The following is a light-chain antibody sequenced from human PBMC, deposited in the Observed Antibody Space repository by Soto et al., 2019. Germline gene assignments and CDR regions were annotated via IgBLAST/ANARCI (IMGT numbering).Light chain of an antibody. J-gene: IGKJ2*01. CDR3: QQYNSYLYT. Sequence: DIQMTQGPSTLSASVGDRVTITCRASKSINRWLAWYQQKPGKAPKLLITDASSLESGVPSRFSGTGSGTEFTLTISGLQPDDSATYYCQQYNSYLYTFGQGTKVDIK. CDR1: KSINRW. CDR2: DAS. V-gene: IGKV1-5*01.